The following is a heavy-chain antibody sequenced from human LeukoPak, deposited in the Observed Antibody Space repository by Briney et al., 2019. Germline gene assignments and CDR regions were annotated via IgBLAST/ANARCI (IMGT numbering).Heavy chain of an antibody. V-gene: IGHV5-51*01. CDR3: ARQVPAAIVDYYGMDV. D-gene: IGHD2-2*01. Sequence: GESLKIPCKGSGYSFTSYWIGWVRQMPGKGLEWMGIIYPGDSDTRYSPSFQGQVTISADKSISTAYLQWSSLKASDTAMYYCARQVPAAIVDYYGMDVWGQGTTVTVSS. CDR1: GYSFTSYW. J-gene: IGHJ6*02. CDR2: IYPGDSDT.